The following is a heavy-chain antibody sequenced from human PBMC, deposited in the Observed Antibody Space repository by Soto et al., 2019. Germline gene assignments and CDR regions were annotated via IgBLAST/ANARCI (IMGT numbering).Heavy chain of an antibody. CDR3: ASSYCSGACYGSPAY. J-gene: IGHJ4*02. CDR2: ISYDGSYK. D-gene: IGHD2-15*01. V-gene: IGHV3-30*03. CDR1: GFTFSSSG. Sequence: PGGSLRLSCAASGFTFSSSGMHWVRQAPGKGLQWVAIISYDGSYKYYADSVKGRFTISRDNSKNTLYLQMNSLRAEDTAVYYCASSYCSGACYGSPAYWGQGTLVTVSS.